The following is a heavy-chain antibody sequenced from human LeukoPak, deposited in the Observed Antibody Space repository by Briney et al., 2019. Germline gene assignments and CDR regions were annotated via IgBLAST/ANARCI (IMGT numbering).Heavy chain of an antibody. CDR2: INPNSGGT. CDR1: GYTFTGYY. D-gene: IGHD6-19*01. V-gene: IGHV1-2*02. J-gene: IGHJ4*02. CDR3: ARDHGSGWYFRGLFDY. Sequence: ASVRVSCKASGYTFTGYYMHWVRQAPGQGLEWMGWINPNSGGTNYAQTFQGRVTMTRDTSISTAYMELSRLRSDDTAVYYCARDHGSGWYFRGLFDYWGQGTLVTVSS.